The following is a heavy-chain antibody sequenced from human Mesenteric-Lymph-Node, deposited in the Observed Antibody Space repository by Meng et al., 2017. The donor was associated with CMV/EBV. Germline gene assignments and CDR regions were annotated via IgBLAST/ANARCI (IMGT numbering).Heavy chain of an antibody. J-gene: IGHJ4*02. V-gene: IGHV3-7*01. Sequence: GESLKISCAASGFTFSTYWMSWVRQAPGKGLEWVANIKVDGSEKNYVDSVKGRFTISRDNAKNSLYLQMNSLRAEDTAVYYCARGMVRGVIGDYWGQGTLVTVSS. CDR2: IKVDGSEK. CDR3: ARGMVRGVIGDY. CDR1: GFTFSTYW. D-gene: IGHD3-10*01.